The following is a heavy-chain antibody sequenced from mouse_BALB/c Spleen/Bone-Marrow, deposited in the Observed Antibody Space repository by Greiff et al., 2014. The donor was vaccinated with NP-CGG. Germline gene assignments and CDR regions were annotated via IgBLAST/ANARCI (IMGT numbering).Heavy chain of an antibody. CDR3: ARSYDGYPYAMNY. J-gene: IGHJ4*01. V-gene: IGHV1S135*01. CDR2: FDPFNGGT. D-gene: IGHD2-3*01. CDR1: GYLFTSYY. Sequence: EVQLQESGPELMKPGASVKISCKASGYLFTSYYMHWVEQSHGESLEWIGYFDPFNGGTSYNQKFKGKATLTVDKSSSTAYMHLSSLTSEDSAVYFCARSYDGYPYAMNYWGQGTSVTVSS.